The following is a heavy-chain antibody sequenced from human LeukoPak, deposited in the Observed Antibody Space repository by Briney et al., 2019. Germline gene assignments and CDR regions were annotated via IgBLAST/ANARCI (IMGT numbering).Heavy chain of an antibody. Sequence: ASVKVSCKASGFTFTSYDINWVRQATGQGLEWMGWMSPNSDNTGYAQKFQGRVTFTRDTSISTAYMELRSLTSEDTAVYYCARDYGGSSGWFDPWGQGTLVTVSS. V-gene: IGHV1-8*01. D-gene: IGHD4-23*01. CDR1: GFTFTSYD. J-gene: IGHJ5*02. CDR3: ARDYGGSSGWFDP. CDR2: MSPNSDNT.